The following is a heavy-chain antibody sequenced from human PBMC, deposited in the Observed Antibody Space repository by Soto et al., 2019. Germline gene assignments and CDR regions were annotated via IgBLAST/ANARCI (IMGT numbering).Heavy chain of an antibody. CDR1: GGSISSGGYY. CDR2: IYYSGST. D-gene: IGHD3-16*02. CDR3: ARSRKLSLYRGFDY. V-gene: IGHV4-31*03. Sequence: QVQLQESGPGLVKPSQTLSLTCTVSGGSISSGGYYWSWIRQHPGKGLEWIGYIYYSGSTYYNPSLQSRVTISVDTSKNQFSLKLSSVTAADTAVYSCARSRKLSLYRGFDYWGQGTLVTVSS. J-gene: IGHJ4*02.